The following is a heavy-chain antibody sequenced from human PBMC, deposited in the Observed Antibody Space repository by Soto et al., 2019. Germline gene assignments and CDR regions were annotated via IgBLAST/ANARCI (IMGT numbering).Heavy chain of an antibody. Sequence: GGSLRLSCAASGFTFSSYAMTWVRQAPWKGLEWVSIISGSGGSTYYADSVKGRFTISRDNSKNTLYLQMNSLRADDTAVYYCAKEDSYYDSSGYYLEYFHHWGQDTLVTVSS. CDR1: GFTFSSYA. D-gene: IGHD3-22*01. V-gene: IGHV3-23*01. CDR2: ISGSGGST. J-gene: IGHJ1*01. CDR3: AKEDSYYDSSGYYLEYFHH.